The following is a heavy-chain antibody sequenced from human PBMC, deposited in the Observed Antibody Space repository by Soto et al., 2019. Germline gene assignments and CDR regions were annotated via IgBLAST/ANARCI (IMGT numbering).Heavy chain of an antibody. CDR2: INRSGST. CDR1: GGSFSDNF. D-gene: IGHD3-10*01. CDR3: ARDKGSGSYNSRYYYGMDV. Sequence: SETLSLTCAVYGGSFSDNFWSWIRQPPGKGLEWIGEINRSGSTNYIPSLKSRVTISVDTSKNQFSLKLSSVSAADTAVYYCARDKGSGSYNSRYYYGMDVWGQGTTVAVSS. V-gene: IGHV4-34*01. J-gene: IGHJ6*02.